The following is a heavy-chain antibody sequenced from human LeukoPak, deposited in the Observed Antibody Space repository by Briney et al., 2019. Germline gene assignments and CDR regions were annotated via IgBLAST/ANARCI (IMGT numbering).Heavy chain of an antibody. D-gene: IGHD7-27*01. V-gene: IGHV4-34*01. CDR2: INHSGST. CDR3: ARTNWGSRWFDP. Sequence: SETLSLTCAVYGGSFSGYYWSWIRQPPGKGLEWIGEINHSGSTNYNPSLKSRVTISVDTSKNQFSLKLSSVTAADTAVYYCARTNWGSRWFDPWGQGTLVTVSS. CDR1: GGSFSGYY. J-gene: IGHJ5*02.